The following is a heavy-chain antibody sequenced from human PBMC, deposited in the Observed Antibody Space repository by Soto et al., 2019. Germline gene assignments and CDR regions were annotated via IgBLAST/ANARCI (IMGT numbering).Heavy chain of an antibody. CDR3: ERIRGRCSTTSCPAGDAFDI. CDR1: GFTFSSYA. J-gene: IGHJ3*02. V-gene: IGHV3-23*01. CDR2: ISGSGGST. Sequence: HPGGSLRLSCAASGFTFSSYAMSWVRQAPGKGLEWVSAISGSGGSTYYADSVKGRFTISRDNSKNTLNLQKNSQRTEDMAVYYCERIRGRCSTTSCPAGDAFDIWGQGTLVTVSS. D-gene: IGHD2-2*01.